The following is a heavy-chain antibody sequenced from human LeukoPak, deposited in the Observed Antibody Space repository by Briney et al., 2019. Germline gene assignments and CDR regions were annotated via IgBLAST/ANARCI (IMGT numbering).Heavy chain of an antibody. V-gene: IGHV6-1*01. D-gene: IGHD3-10*01. Sequence: SQTLSLTCAISGDTLSSNSAAWNWIRQSPSRGLEWLGRTYYRSKWYNDYAVSVKIRITINPDTSKNQFSLQLNSVTPEDTAVYYCARDPDSIISSYYFDYWGQGTLVTVSS. CDR2: TYYRSKWYN. CDR1: GDTLSSNSAA. CDR3: ARDPDSIISSYYFDY. J-gene: IGHJ4*02.